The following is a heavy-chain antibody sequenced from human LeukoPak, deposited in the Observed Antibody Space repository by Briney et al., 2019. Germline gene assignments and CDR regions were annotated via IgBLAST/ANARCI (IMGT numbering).Heavy chain of an antibody. J-gene: IGHJ4*02. Sequence: GGSLRLSCAASGFTFSSYWMHWVRHDPGKGLVWVSRINSDGSITTYADSVKGRFTISRDNAKNTLYLQMDSLRAEDTAIYYCARSPSYYDYWGQGTLVTVSS. CDR1: GFTFSSYW. D-gene: IGHD7-27*01. V-gene: IGHV3-74*01. CDR3: ARSPSYYDY. CDR2: INSDGSIT.